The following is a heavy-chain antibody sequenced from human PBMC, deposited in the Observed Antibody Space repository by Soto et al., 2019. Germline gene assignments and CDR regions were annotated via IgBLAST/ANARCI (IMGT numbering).Heavy chain of an antibody. Sequence: ASVKVSCKASGYTFTSYAMHWVRQAPGQRLEWMGWINAGNGNTKYSQKFQGRVTITRDTSACTAYMELSSLRSEDTAVYYCARESAGTFDNWFDPWGQGTLVTVSS. J-gene: IGHJ5*02. CDR3: ARESAGTFDNWFDP. D-gene: IGHD6-13*01. CDR1: GYTFTSYA. CDR2: INAGNGNT. V-gene: IGHV1-3*01.